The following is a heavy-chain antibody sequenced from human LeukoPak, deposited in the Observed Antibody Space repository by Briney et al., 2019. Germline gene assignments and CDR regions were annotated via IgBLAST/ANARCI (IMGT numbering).Heavy chain of an antibody. CDR2: IYYDGTNR. J-gene: IGHJ4*02. CDR1: GFSFSNFG. Sequence: GGSLRLSCTASGFSFSNFGMHWVRQAPGRGLEWVTLIYYDGTNRYYADSVKGRFTVSRDNSNNTVYLQMNSLRVEDTAVYYCARQTTVATDFWGQGTLVTASS. CDR3: ARQTTVATDF. V-gene: IGHV3-33*01. D-gene: IGHD4-23*01.